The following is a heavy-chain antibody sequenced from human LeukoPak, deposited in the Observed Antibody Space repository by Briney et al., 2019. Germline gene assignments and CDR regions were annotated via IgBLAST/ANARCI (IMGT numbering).Heavy chain of an antibody. J-gene: IGHJ4*02. Sequence: SETLSLTCTVSGGSISSYYWSWIRQPPGKGLEWIGYIYYSGSTNFNPSLKSRVTISEDTSKNQFSLKLSSVTAADTAVYYCATDMSGRIDYWGQGTLVTVSS. CDR1: GGSISSYY. CDR2: IYYSGST. V-gene: IGHV4-59*01. CDR3: ATDMSGRIDY. D-gene: IGHD2-8*02.